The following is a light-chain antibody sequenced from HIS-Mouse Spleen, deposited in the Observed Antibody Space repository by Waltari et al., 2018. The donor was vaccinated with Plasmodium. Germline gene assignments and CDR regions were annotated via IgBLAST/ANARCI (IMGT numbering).Light chain of an antibody. CDR3: CSYAGSSTFYV. Sequence: QSALTQPASVSGSPGQSITISCTGTSSDGGSYNLFSWYQQHPGKAPKLMIYEGSKRPSGVSNRFSGSKSGNTASLTISGLQAEDEADYYCCSYAGSSTFYVFGTGTKVTVL. CDR2: EGS. J-gene: IGLJ1*01. V-gene: IGLV2-23*01. CDR1: SSDGGSYNL.